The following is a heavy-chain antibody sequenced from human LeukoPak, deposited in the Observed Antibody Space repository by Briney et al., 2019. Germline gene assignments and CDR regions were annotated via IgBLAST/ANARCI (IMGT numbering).Heavy chain of an antibody. Sequence: SVKVSCKASGGTFGSYAISWVRQAPGQGLEWMGGIIPIFGTANYAQKFQGRVTITADESTSTAYMELSSLRSEDTAVYYCARTAEGYFLTGYYYDYWGQGTLVTVSS. D-gene: IGHD3/OR15-3a*01. J-gene: IGHJ4*02. CDR2: IIPIFGTA. CDR1: GGTFGSYA. CDR3: ARTAEGYFLTGYYYDY. V-gene: IGHV1-69*01.